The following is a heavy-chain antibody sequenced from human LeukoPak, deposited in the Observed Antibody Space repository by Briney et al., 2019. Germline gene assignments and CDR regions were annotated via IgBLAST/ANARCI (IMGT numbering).Heavy chain of an antibody. CDR1: GFTFSSYS. CDR2: ISSSSSTI. Sequence: GGSLRLSCAASGFTFSSYSMNWVRQAPGKGLEWVSYISSSSSTIYYADSVKGRFTISRDNAKNSLYLQMSSLGAEDTAVYYCAELGITMIGGVWGKGTTVTISS. V-gene: IGHV3-48*04. CDR3: AELGITMIGGV. D-gene: IGHD3-10*02. J-gene: IGHJ6*04.